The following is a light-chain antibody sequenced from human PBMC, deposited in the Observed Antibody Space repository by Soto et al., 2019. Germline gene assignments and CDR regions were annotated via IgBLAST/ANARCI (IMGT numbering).Light chain of an antibody. V-gene: IGKV3-15*01. Sequence: EIVMTQSPATLSVSPGERATLSCRASQSVSSNLAWYQQKPGQAPRLLIHGASTRATSVPARFSGSGSGTEFTLTISSLQSEDSAVYYCQQYNNWRTFGQGTKVEIK. CDR2: GAS. CDR3: QQYNNWRT. J-gene: IGKJ1*01. CDR1: QSVSSN.